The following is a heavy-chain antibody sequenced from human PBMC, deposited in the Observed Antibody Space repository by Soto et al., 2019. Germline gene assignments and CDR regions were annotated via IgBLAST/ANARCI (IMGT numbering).Heavy chain of an antibody. D-gene: IGHD3-22*01. J-gene: IGHJ3*02. CDR3: AREPYYDSSGWDAFDI. V-gene: IGHV3-7*05. CDR1: GFTFSSYW. CDR2: IKQDGSEK. Sequence: GGSLRLSCAASGFTFSSYWMSWVRQAPGKGLEWVANIKQDGSEKYYVDSVKGRFTISRDNAKNSLYLQMNSLRAEDTAVYYCAREPYYDSSGWDAFDIWGQGTMVTVSS.